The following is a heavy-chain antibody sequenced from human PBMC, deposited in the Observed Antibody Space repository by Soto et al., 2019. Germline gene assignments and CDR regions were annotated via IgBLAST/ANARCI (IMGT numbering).Heavy chain of an antibody. CDR3: ASVAVAVRRGAFDI. D-gene: IGHD6-19*01. CDR1: GGSISSSSYY. V-gene: IGHV4-39*01. Sequence: SETLSLTCTVSGGSISSSSYYWGWIRQPPGKGLEWIGSIYYSGSTYYNPSLKSRVTISVDTSKNQFSLKLSSVTAADTAVYYCASVAVAVRRGAFDIWGQGTMVTVSS. CDR2: IYYSGST. J-gene: IGHJ3*02.